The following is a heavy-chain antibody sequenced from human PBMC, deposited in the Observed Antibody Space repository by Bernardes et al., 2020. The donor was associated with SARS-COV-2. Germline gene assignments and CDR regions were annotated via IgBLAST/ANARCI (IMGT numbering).Heavy chain of an antibody. CDR1: GFTFRSPA. Sequence: SCAASGFTFRSPAMHWVRQVPGPGLAWVTVISDDGRNQYYGDSVKGRFTISRDNSKNTLYLQMNSLRAEDTAVYYCAKGDLEWELLGSLYHWGQGTLVTVSS. V-gene: IGHV3-30*18. J-gene: IGHJ5*02. CDR3: AKGDLEWELLGSLYH. CDR2: ISDDGRNQ. D-gene: IGHD1-26*01.